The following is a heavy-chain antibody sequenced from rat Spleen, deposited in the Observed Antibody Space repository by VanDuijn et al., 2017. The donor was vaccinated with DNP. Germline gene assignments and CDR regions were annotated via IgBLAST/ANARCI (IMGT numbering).Heavy chain of an antibody. CDR1: GYPITSNY. Sequence: TGYPITSNYWGWIRKFPGNKMEWIGHISNSGTITYNPSLKSRISITRDTSRNHFFLQLNSVTTEDTATYYCARLEFGGYTYYFDYWGQGVMVTVSS. V-gene: IGHV3-1*01. CDR3: ARLEFGGYTYYFDY. J-gene: IGHJ2*01. CDR2: ISNSGTI. D-gene: IGHD1-11*01.